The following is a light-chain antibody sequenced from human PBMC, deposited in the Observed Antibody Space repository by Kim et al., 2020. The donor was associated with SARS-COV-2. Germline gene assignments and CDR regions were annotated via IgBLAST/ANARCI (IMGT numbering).Light chain of an antibody. CDR1: QSISIY. Sequence: SSAVGDRVTITCPASQSISIYLKWYQKRPGQAPKLLIDTTSRLQSGVPSRFSGSGSGTDFSLTISSLQPEDFATYYCQQYYSSPTFGGGTKVDIK. V-gene: IGKV1-39*01. J-gene: IGKJ4*01. CDR2: TTS. CDR3: QQYYSSPT.